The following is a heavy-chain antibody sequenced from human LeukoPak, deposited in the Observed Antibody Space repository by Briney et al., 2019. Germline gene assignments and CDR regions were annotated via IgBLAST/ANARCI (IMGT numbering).Heavy chain of an antibody. CDR2: INPNSGGT. V-gene: IGHV1-2*02. D-gene: IGHD2-15*01. Sequence: ASVKVSCKASGYTFTGYYMHWVRQAPGQGLEWMGWINPNSGGTNYPQKFQGRVTMTRDTYISTAYMELSRLRSDDTAVYYCARARYCSGGSCYFDYWGQGTLVTVSS. J-gene: IGHJ4*02. CDR3: ARARYCSGGSCYFDY. CDR1: GYTFTGYY.